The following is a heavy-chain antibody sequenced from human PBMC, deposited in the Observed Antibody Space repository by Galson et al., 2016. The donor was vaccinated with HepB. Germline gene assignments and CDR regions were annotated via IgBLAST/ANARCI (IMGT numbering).Heavy chain of an antibody. V-gene: IGHV3-7*04. CDR3: TREFDL. CDR2: IKKDGSEI. J-gene: IGHJ2*01. Sequence: SLRLSCAASGFSLWNYWMNWARQAPGKGLEWLANIKKDGSEIKYVDSVKGRFTISRDNAKNSLFLQMNTLRVEDTAVYYCTREFDLWGRGTQVTASS. CDR1: GFSLWNYW.